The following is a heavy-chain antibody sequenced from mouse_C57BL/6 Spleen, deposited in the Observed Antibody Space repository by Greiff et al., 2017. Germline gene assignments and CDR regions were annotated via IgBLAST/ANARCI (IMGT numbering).Heavy chain of an antibody. J-gene: IGHJ4*01. V-gene: IGHV1-69*01. CDR3: ARFDYDRAMDY. D-gene: IGHD2-4*01. CDR2: IDPSDSYT. Sequence: QVQLQQPGAELVMPGASVKLSCKASGYTFTSYWMHWVKQRPGQGLEWIGEIDPSDSYTNYHQKFKGKSTLTVDKSSSTAYMQLSSLTSEDSAVYYCARFDYDRAMDYWGQGTSVTVSS. CDR1: GYTFTSYW.